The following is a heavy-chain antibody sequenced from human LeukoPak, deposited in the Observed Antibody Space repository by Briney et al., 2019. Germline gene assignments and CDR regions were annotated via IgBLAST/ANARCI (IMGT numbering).Heavy chain of an antibody. CDR3: AKGGSGWSKYFDY. D-gene: IGHD3-3*01. J-gene: IGHJ4*02. CDR2: ISGSGGST. Sequence: PGESLRLSCAASGFTFSSYAMSWVRQAPGKGLEWVSAISGSGGSTYYADSVKGRFTISRDNSKNTLYLQMNSLRAEDTAVYYCAKGGSGWSKYFDYWGQGTLVTVSS. CDR1: GFTFSSYA. V-gene: IGHV3-23*01.